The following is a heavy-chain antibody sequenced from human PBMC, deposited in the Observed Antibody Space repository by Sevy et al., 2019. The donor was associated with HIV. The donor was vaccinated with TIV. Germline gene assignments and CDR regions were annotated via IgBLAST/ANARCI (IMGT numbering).Heavy chain of an antibody. J-gene: IGHJ6*02. CDR2: ISHDGINE. D-gene: IGHD1-26*01. V-gene: IGHV3-30*18. Sequence: GGSLRLSCIGSGFSFSYYGIHWVRQSPGKGLDWVALISHDGINEYYADSVKGRFTITRDNSKNTVYLEMNSLRNGDTAIYFCANEYSGSYSHSYLCALDVWDQGTTVTVSS. CDR1: GFSFSYYG. CDR3: ANEYSGSYSHSYLCALDV.